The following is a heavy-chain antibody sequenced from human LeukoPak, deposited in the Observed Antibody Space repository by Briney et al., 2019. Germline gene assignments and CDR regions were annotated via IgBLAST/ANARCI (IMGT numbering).Heavy chain of an antibody. CDR3: ARGRDGFDY. CDR1: GYTFTGYY. V-gene: IGHV1-8*02. J-gene: IGHJ4*02. Sequence: ASVKVSCKASGYTFTGYYMHWVRQAPGQGLEWMGWMNPNSGNTGYAQKFQGRVTMTRNTSISTAYMELSSLRSEDTAVYYCARGRDGFDYWGQGTLVTVSS. D-gene: IGHD5-24*01. CDR2: MNPNSGNT.